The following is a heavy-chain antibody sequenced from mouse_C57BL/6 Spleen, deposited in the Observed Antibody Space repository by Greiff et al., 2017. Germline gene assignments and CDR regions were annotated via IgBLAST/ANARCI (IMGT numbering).Heavy chain of an antibody. D-gene: IGHD1-1*01. J-gene: IGHJ2*01. CDR2: IYPGDGDT. CDR3: ARGYYYGSRYFDY. Sequence: QVHVKQSGPELVKPGASVKISCKASGYAFSSSWMNWVKQRPGKGLEWIGRIYPGDGDTNYNGKFKGKATLTADKSSSTAYMQLSSLTSEDSAVYFCARGYYYGSRYFDYWGQGTTLTVSS. CDR1: GYAFSSSW. V-gene: IGHV1-82*01.